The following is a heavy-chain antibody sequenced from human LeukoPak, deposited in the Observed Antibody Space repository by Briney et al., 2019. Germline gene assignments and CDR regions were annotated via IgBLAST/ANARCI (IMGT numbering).Heavy chain of an antibody. J-gene: IGHJ5*02. V-gene: IGHV1-2*02. Sequence: ASVKVSCKASGYTFTGYYMHWVRQAPGQGLEWMGWINPNSGGTNYAQKFQGRVTMTRDTSISTAYMGLSSLRSEDTAVYYCARGPPSPYSSNNWFDPWGQGTLVTVSS. CDR1: GYTFTGYY. CDR2: INPNSGGT. CDR3: ARGPPSPYSSNNWFDP. D-gene: IGHD6-13*01.